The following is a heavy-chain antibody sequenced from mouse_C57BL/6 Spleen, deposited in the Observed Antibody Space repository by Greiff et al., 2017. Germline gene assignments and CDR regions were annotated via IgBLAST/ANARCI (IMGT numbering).Heavy chain of an antibody. J-gene: IGHJ4*01. D-gene: IGHD2-3*01. CDR2: INPNNGGT. CDR3: APIYDGYPYAMDY. V-gene: IGHV1-26*01. CDR1: GYTFTDYY. Sequence: DVKLVESGPELVKPGASVKISCKASGYTFTDYYMNWVKQSHGKSLEWIGDINPNNGGTSYNQKFKGKATLTVDKSSSTAYMELRSLTSEDSAVYYCAPIYDGYPYAMDYWGQGTSVTVSS.